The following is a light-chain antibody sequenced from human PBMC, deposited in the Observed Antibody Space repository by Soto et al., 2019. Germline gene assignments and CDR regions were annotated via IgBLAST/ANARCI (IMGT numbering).Light chain of an antibody. CDR2: GAS. V-gene: IGKV3-20*01. CDR1: QSLSSIY. Sequence: EIVMTQSPGTLSLSPRDRATLSCRASQSLSSIYFAWYQQKPGQAPRLLIYGASSRATGIPDRFSGTGSETDFTLTISRLEPEDFAVYYCQQYDNSPVTFGQGTRLEIK. J-gene: IGKJ5*01. CDR3: QQYDNSPVT.